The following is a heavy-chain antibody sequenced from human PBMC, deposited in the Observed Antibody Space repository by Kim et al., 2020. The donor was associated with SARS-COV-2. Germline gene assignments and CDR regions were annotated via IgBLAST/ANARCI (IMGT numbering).Heavy chain of an antibody. V-gene: IGHV1-18*01. Sequence: ASVKVSCKASGYTFTSYGISWVRQAPGQGLEWMGWISAYNGNTNYAQKLQGRVTMTTDTSTSTAYMELRSLRSDDTAVYYCARRQYGDYYYYYGMDVWGQGTTVTVSS. CDR1: GYTFTSYG. CDR3: ARRQYGDYYYYYGMDV. CDR2: ISAYNGNT. J-gene: IGHJ6*02. D-gene: IGHD4-17*01.